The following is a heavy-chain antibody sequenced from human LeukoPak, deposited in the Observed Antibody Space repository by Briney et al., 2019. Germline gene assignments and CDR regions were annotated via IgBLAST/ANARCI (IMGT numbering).Heavy chain of an antibody. D-gene: IGHD3-16*01. Sequence: SETLSLTCAVYGGSFSGYYWSWIRQPPGKGLEWIGEINHSGSTNYNPSLKSRVTISVDTSKNQFSLKLSSVTAADTAVYYCAREGRVSYAYWGQGTLVTVSS. CDR1: GGSFSGYY. J-gene: IGHJ4*02. V-gene: IGHV4-34*01. CDR2: INHSGST. CDR3: AREGRVSYAY.